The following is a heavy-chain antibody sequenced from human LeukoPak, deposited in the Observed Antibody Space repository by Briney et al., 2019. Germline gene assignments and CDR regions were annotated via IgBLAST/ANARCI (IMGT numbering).Heavy chain of an antibody. D-gene: IGHD3-22*01. Sequence: SETLSLTCAVYGGSFSGYYWSWIRQPPGKGLEWIGGINHSGSTNYNPSLKSRVTISVDTSKNQFSLKLSSVTAADTAVYYCARAGVYYYDSSGYLSYFDYWGQGTLVTVSS. CDR1: GGSFSGYY. V-gene: IGHV4-34*01. CDR3: ARAGVYYYDSSGYLSYFDY. J-gene: IGHJ4*02. CDR2: INHSGST.